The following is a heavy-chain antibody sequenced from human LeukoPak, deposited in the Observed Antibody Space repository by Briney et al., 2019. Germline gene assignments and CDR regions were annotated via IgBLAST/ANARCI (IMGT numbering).Heavy chain of an antibody. J-gene: IGHJ4*02. CDR1: GYPFTDYF. CDR3: ARALTREYDPFLDY. Sequence: ASVKVSCKASGYPFTDYFLHWVRQAPGQGFEWMGWINPNSGDTYYPQRFQGRVTMTRDSSISTAYMELSRQTSDDTGVYYCARALTREYDPFLDYWGQGTLVTVSS. D-gene: IGHD2/OR15-2a*01. V-gene: IGHV1-2*02. CDR2: INPNSGDT.